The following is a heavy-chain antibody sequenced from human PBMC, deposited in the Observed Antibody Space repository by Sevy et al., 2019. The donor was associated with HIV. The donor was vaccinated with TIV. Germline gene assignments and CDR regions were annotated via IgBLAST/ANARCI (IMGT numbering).Heavy chain of an antibody. D-gene: IGHD4-17*01. Sequence: GGSLRLSCAASGFTFSRYSMNWVRQAPGKGLEWVSSISSSSTYTNYADSVKGRFTISRDNAKNSLYLQMNSLRGEDTAVYYCARDRRNYGGQYFDYWGQGTLVTVSS. J-gene: IGHJ4*02. CDR2: ISSSSTYT. CDR3: ARDRRNYGGQYFDY. V-gene: IGHV3-21*01. CDR1: GFTFSRYS.